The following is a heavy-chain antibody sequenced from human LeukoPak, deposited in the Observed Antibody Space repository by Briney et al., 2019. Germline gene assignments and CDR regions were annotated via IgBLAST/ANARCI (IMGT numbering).Heavy chain of an antibody. CDR3: ARGSAYCYYYGMDV. J-gene: IGHJ6*02. Sequence: PSETLSLTCTVSGGSISSSSYYWGWIRQPPGTGLEWIGSIYYSGSTYYNPSLKSRVTISVDTSKNQFSLKLSSVTAADTAVYYCARGSAYCYYYGMDVWGQGTTVTVSS. CDR2: IYYSGST. CDR1: GGSISSSSYY. V-gene: IGHV4-39*07.